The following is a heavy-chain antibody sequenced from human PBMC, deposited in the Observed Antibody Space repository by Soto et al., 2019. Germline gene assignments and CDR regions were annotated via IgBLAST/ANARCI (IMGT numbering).Heavy chain of an antibody. CDR2: ISYSGST. Sequence: QVQLQESGPGLMKPSETLSLTCTVSGGSISHYYWNWIRQPPGKTLEWIGYISYSGSTTYNPSLRRRITTSRDTSKNQFSLKLSSVTAADKAVYYCARHVDYYYYYMDVWGKGTTVTVSS. J-gene: IGHJ6*03. CDR1: GGSISHYY. V-gene: IGHV4-59*08. CDR3: ARHVDYYYYYMDV.